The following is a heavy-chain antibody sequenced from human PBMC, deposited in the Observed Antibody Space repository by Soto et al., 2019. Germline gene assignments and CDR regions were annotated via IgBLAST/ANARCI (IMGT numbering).Heavy chain of an antibody. V-gene: IGHV1-18*01. CDR3: ARDRLRGYDSSGFYS. CDR2: INPSDGNG. Sequence: ASVKVSCKASGYSFSFYGINWVRQAPGQGLEWMGWINPSDGNGNFAQKFEDRVTMTTATSTNTVFLELRSLKSDDTAIYYCARDRLRGYDSSGFYSWGQGTLVTAPQ. D-gene: IGHD6-25*01. J-gene: IGHJ4*02. CDR1: GYSFSFYG.